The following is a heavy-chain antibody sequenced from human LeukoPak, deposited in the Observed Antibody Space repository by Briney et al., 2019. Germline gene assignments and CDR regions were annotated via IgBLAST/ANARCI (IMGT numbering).Heavy chain of an antibody. J-gene: IGHJ4*02. V-gene: IGHV3-23*01. CDR1: GFIFSNYG. D-gene: IGHD6-13*01. CDR3: AKDSSSWYFAGVFDY. CDR2: ISASGSAT. Sequence: RTGGSLRLSCAASGFIFSNYGMNWVRQAPGKGLEWVAAISASGSATSYADSVRGRFTISRDNSKSTTYLQMNSLRAEDTAVYYCAKDSSSWYFAGVFDYWGQGTLVTVSS.